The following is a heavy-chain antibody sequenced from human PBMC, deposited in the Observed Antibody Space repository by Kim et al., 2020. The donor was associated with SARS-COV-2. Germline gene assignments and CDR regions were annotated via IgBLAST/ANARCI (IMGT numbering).Heavy chain of an antibody. D-gene: IGHD3-9*01. J-gene: IGHJ4*02. CDR3: ARRDFLTGVDY. CDR2: T. Sequence: TRYTPSFQGQVTMSADRSINTAYLQWSSLKASDTAMYYCARRDFLTGVDYWGQGTLVTVSS. V-gene: IGHV5-51*01.